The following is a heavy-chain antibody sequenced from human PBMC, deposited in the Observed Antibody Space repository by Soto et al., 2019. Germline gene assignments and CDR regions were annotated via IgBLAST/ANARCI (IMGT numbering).Heavy chain of an antibody. CDR3: ARARSGWYVGLYYFDY. D-gene: IGHD6-19*01. V-gene: IGHV1-18*01. J-gene: IGHJ4*02. CDR2: ISAYNGNT. Sequence: ASVEVSCKASGYTFTSCGMSWVRQAPGQGLEWMGWISAYNGNTNYAQKLQGRVTMTTDTSTSTAYMELRSLRSDDTAVYYCARARSGWYVGLYYFDYWGQGTLVTVSS. CDR1: GYTFTSCG.